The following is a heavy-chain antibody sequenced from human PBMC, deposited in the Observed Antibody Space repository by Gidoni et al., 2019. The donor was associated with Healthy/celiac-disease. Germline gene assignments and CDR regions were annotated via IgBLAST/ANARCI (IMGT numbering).Heavy chain of an antibody. Sequence: EVQLVESGGGLIQPGGSLRLSCAASGFTVSSNYMSWVRQAPGKGLEWVSVIYSGGSTYYADSVKGRFTISRDNSKNTLYLQMNSLRAEDTAVYYCARDSVRVGDRGAFDIWGQGTMVTVSS. CDR3: ARDSVRVGDRGAFDI. J-gene: IGHJ3*02. V-gene: IGHV3-53*01. CDR2: IYSGGST. CDR1: GFTVSSNY. D-gene: IGHD3-16*01.